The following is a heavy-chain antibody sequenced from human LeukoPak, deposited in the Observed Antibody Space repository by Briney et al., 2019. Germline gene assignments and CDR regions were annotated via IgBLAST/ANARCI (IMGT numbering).Heavy chain of an antibody. CDR3: ARWTDRDYDILTGTGVDP. CDR1: GYTFTSYY. V-gene: IGHV1-46*01. CDR2: INPSGGST. J-gene: IGHJ5*02. D-gene: IGHD3-9*01. Sequence: ASVKVSCKASGYTFTSYYMHWVRQAPGQGLEWMGIINPSGGSTSYAQKFQGRVTMTRDTSTSTVYMELSSLRSEDTAVYYCARWTDRDYDILTGTGVDPWGQGTLVTVSS.